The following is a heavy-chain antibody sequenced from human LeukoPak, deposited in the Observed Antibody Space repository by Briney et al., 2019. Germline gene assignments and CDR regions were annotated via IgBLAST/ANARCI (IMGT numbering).Heavy chain of an antibody. CDR1: GGTFSSYA. Sequence: SVKVSCKASGGTFSSYAISWVRQAPGQGLEWMGRIIPILGIANYAQKFQGRVTITADKSTSTAYMELSSLGSEDTAVYYCARTQYYYDSSGSLRIDAFDIWGQGTMVTVSS. J-gene: IGHJ3*02. V-gene: IGHV1-69*04. D-gene: IGHD3-22*01. CDR2: IIPILGIA. CDR3: ARTQYYYDSSGSLRIDAFDI.